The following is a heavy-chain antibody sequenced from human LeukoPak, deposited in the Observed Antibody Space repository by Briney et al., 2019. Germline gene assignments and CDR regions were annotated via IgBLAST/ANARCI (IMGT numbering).Heavy chain of an antibody. CDR3: ARSTTGWTNLDY. CDR2: IYTSGST. J-gene: IGHJ4*02. D-gene: IGHD1-1*01. Sequence: NASGTLSLTCTVSGGPISSYYWSWIRQPAGKGLEWIGRIYTSGSTNYNPSLKSRVIMSIDTSKNHFSLKLSSVTAADTAVYYCARSTTGWTNLDYWGQGTLVTVSS. CDR1: GGPISSYY. V-gene: IGHV4-4*07.